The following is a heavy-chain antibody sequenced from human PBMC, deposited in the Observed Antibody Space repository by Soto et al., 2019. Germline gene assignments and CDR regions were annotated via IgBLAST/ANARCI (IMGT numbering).Heavy chain of an antibody. D-gene: IGHD3-3*01. CDR1: GFTFSSYA. V-gene: IGHV3-30-3*01. CDR3: ARDAGNYDFWSGYYSF. CDR2: ISYDGSNK. Sequence: GGSLRLSCAASGFTFSSYAMHWVRQAPGKGLEWVAVISYDGSNKYYADSVKGRFTISRDNSKNTLYLQMNSLRAEDTAVYYCARDAGNYDFWSGYYSFWGQGTTVTVSS. J-gene: IGHJ6*02.